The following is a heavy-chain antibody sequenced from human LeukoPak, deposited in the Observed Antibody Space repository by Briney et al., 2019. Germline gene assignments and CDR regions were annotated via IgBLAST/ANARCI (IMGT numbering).Heavy chain of an antibody. CDR3: ARVQLLLLWFGELLSNPAPDYYFDY. CDR1: GYTFTSYG. CDR2: ISAYNGST. V-gene: IGHV1-18*01. D-gene: IGHD3-10*01. J-gene: IGHJ4*02. Sequence: ASVKVSCKASGYTFTSYGISWVRQAPGQGLEWMGWISAYNGSTNYAQKLQGRVTMTTDTSTSTAYMELRSLRSDDTAVYYCARVQLLLLWFGELLSNPAPDYYFDYWGQGTLVTVSS.